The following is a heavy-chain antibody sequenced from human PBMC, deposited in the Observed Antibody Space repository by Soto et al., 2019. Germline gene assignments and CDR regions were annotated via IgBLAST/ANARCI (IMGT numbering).Heavy chain of an antibody. CDR1: GFTFSSYS. CDR2: ISIISSTI. Sequence: PGGSLRLSCAASGFTFSSYSMNWVRQAPGKGLEWVSYISIISSTIYYADSVKGRFTISRDNAKNSLYLQMNSLRAEDTAVYYCASPLDGKYPFDWSYWGQGTLVTVSS. J-gene: IGHJ4*02. D-gene: IGHD3-9*01. V-gene: IGHV3-48*01. CDR3: ASPLDGKYPFDWSY.